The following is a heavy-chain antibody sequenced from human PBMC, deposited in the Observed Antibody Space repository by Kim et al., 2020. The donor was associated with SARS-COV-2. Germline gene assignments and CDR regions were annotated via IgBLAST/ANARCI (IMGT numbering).Heavy chain of an antibody. CDR3: TRVPGTTVAFWDAYD. Sequence: GGSLRLSCAASGFSFSDSDMHWVRQASGKGLEWVGRIRSKANSYATTYAASVKGRFTISSDDSKNAAYLQMNSLKTEDTAVYYCTRVPGTTVAFWDAYD. D-gene: IGHD1-1*01. CDR2: IRSKANSYAT. J-gene: IGHJ3*02. CDR1: GFSFSDSD. V-gene: IGHV3-73*01.